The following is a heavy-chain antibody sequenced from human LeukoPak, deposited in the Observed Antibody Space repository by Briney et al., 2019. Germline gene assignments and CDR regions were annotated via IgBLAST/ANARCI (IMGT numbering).Heavy chain of an antibody. J-gene: IGHJ4*02. D-gene: IGHD3-3*01. CDR3: ASQMIHDFWSGYYTDY. CDR1: GGSFSGYY. V-gene: IGHV4-34*01. CDR2: INHSGST. Sequence: SETLSLTCAVYGGSFSGYYWSWIRQPPGKGLEWIGEINHSGSTNYNLSLKSRVTISVDTSKNQFSLKLSSVTAADTAVYYCASQMIHDFWSGYYTDYWGQGTLVTVSS.